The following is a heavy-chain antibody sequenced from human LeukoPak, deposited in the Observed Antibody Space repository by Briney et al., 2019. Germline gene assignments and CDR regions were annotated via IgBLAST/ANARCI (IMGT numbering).Heavy chain of an antibody. CDR1: GFTFSSYE. V-gene: IGHV3-48*03. D-gene: IGHD3-10*02. Sequence: RGSLRLSCAASGFTFSSYEMNWVHQAPGKGLEWVSYISSSGSTIYYADSVKGRFTISRDNAKNSLYLQMNSLRAEDTAVYYCAELGITMIGGVWGKGTTVTISS. CDR2: ISSSGSTI. CDR3: AELGITMIGGV. J-gene: IGHJ6*04.